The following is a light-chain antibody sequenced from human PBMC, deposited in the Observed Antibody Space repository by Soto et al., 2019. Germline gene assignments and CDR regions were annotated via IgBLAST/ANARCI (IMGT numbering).Light chain of an antibody. CDR2: AAS. Sequence: DIQMTQSPSSLSASVGDRVTITCRASQSISSYLNWYQQKQGKAPKLLIYAASSFQSGFPSRFSGSGSGTDFTLTISSLQPEDFATYYCQQSYSTPITFGQGTRLEIK. CDR1: QSISSY. CDR3: QQSYSTPIT. V-gene: IGKV1-39*01. J-gene: IGKJ5*01.